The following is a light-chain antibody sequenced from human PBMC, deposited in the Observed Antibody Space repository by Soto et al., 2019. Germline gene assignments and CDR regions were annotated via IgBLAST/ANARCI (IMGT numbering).Light chain of an antibody. J-gene: IGLJ1*01. CDR3: KSYAGSNTYV. CDR1: KNDIGVYDF. CDR2: EVV. V-gene: IGLV2-8*01. Sequence: SALTQPRSASGSPGQSVTISCTGTKNDIGVYDFVSWYQHHPGKAPRLIIYEVVQRPSGVPDRFSGSKSGNTASLTVSGLQAADEADSFCKSYAGSNTYVFGSGTKVTVL.